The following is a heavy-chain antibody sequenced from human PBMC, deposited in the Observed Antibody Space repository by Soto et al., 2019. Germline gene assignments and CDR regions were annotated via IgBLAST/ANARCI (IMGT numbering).Heavy chain of an antibody. Sequence: ASVKVSWKASGYTFTSYYRHWVRQAPGQGLEWMGIINPSGGSTSYAQKFQGRVTMTRDTSTSTVYMELSSLRSEDTAVYYCARGYCSGGSCYLRNRFDYWVQGTLVTVSS. J-gene: IGHJ4*02. CDR1: GYTFTSYY. CDR3: ARGYCSGGSCYLRNRFDY. CDR2: INPSGGST. V-gene: IGHV1-46*01. D-gene: IGHD2-15*01.